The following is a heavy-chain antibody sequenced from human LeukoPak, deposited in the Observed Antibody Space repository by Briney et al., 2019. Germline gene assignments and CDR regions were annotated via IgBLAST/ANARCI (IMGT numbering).Heavy chain of an antibody. V-gene: IGHV3-74*01. Sequence: PGGSLRLSCAASGFTFSSYAMSWVRQAPGEGLVWVSRINSDGSSTSYADSVKGRFTISRDNAKNTLYLQMNSLRAEDTAVYYCARAGPKAIAMFAYWGQGTLVTVSS. CDR3: ARAGPKAIAMFAY. CDR1: GFTFSSYA. CDR2: INSDGSST. J-gene: IGHJ4*02. D-gene: IGHD3-10*02.